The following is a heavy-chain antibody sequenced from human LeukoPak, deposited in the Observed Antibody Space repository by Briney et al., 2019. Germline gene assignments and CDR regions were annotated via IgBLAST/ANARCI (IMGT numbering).Heavy chain of an antibody. J-gene: IGHJ4*02. CDR3: ARAGNFDWLLPIDY. D-gene: IGHD3-9*01. CDR2: ISNSDTTI. Sequence: GGSLRLSCAASGFTFSSYEMNWVRQAPGKGLEWVSYISNSDTTIYYADSVKGRFTISRDNAKNSLYLQMNSLRAEDTAVYYCARAGNFDWLLPIDYWGQGTLVTVSS. CDR1: GFTFSSYE. V-gene: IGHV3-48*03.